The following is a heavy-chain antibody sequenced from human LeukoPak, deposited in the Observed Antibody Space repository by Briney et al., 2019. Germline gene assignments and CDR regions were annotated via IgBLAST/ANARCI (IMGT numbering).Heavy chain of an antibody. Sequence: SETLSLTCTVSGDSISSGDYYWSWIRQPAGKGLEWIGRIPSSGSTNYNPSLKSRVTISVDTSKNPFSLKLSSVTAADTAVYFCARGPYSYDSSGAFDIWGQGTMVTVSS. V-gene: IGHV4-61*02. CDR3: ARGPYSYDSSGAFDI. CDR2: IPSSGST. CDR1: GDSISSGDYY. J-gene: IGHJ3*02. D-gene: IGHD3-22*01.